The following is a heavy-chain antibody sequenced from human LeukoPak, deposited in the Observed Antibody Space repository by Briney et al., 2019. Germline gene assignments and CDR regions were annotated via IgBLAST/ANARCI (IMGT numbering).Heavy chain of an antibody. CDR3: ARDSGGYGFDP. CDR1: GFTFSSYD. Sequence: GGSLRLSCAASGFTFSSYDMHWVRQATGKGLEWVSAIGTAGDTYYPGSVKGRFTISRENAKYSLYLQMNSLRAGDTAVYYCARDSGGYGFDPWGQGTLVTVSS. CDR2: IGTAGDT. V-gene: IGHV3-13*01. J-gene: IGHJ5*02. D-gene: IGHD4-17*01.